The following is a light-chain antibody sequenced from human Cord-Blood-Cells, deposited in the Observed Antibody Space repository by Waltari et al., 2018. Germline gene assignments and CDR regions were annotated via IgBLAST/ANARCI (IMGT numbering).Light chain of an antibody. V-gene: IGLV1-47*01. Sequence: QSVLTQPPSASGTPGQRVTISCSGSSSHIGSNYVYRYQQLPGTAPKPRIYRNNQRPHGVPDRFSGSKSGTSASLAISGLRSEDEADYYCAAWDDSLSGWVFGGGTKLTVL. CDR2: RNN. CDR3: AAWDDSLSGWV. J-gene: IGLJ3*02. CDR1: SSHIGSNY.